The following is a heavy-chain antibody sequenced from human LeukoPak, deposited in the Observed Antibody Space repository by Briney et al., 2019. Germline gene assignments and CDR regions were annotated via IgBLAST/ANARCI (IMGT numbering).Heavy chain of an antibody. CDR2: IKQDGSEK. J-gene: IGHJ4*02. Sequence: GGSLRLSCAASGFTFSSYWMSWVRQAPGKGLEGVANIKQDGSEKYYVDSVKGRFTISRDNAKNSLYLQMNSLRAEDTAVYYCATRRGYYYDSSGYYFDYWGQGTLVTVSS. V-gene: IGHV3-7*01. D-gene: IGHD3-22*01. CDR1: GFTFSSYW. CDR3: ATRRGYYYDSSGYYFDY.